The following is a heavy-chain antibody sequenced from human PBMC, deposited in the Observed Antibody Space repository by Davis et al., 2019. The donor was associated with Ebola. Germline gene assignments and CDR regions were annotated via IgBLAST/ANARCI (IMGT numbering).Heavy chain of an antibody. Sequence: MPSETLSLTCSVSGGSISSDYWTWIRQPPGKGLEWIGYISYAGKTHYNPSFRNRVVISRDTSKNQFSLNLTSVTTTDTAIYYCARERVQVPTGDWFDPWGQGTLVAVSS. CDR2: ISYAGKT. CDR1: GGSISSDY. J-gene: IGHJ5*02. CDR3: ARERVQVPTGDWFDP. D-gene: IGHD3-3*01. V-gene: IGHV4-59*01.